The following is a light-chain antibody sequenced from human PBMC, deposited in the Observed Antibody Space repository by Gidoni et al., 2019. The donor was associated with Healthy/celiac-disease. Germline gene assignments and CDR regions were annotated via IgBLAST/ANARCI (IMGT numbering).Light chain of an antibody. CDR2: GAS. Sequence: EIVLTQSPATRSVSPGERATLSCRASQSVSSNLAWYQQKPGQAPTLLIYGASTRATGIPARFSGSGSGTEFTLTISSLQSEDFAVYYCQQYNNWPPLFTFGPGTKVDIK. CDR1: QSVSSN. V-gene: IGKV3-15*01. CDR3: QQYNNWPPLFT. J-gene: IGKJ3*01.